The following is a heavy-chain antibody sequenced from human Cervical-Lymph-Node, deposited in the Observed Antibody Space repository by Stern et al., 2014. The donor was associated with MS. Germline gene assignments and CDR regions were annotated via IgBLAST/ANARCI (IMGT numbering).Heavy chain of an antibody. J-gene: IGHJ5*02. V-gene: IGHV3-30*01. D-gene: IGHD3-10*01. Sequence: VQLLESGGGVVQPGRSLRLSCADSGFTFSRYTMHWVRQAPGKGLECVATISYDGINKYYADSVKGRFSISRDNSKNTLFLQINSLRAEDTAVYYCAGSYCKLVPEYHWGLGTLVIVSS. CDR1: GFTFSRYT. CDR3: AGSYCKLVPEYH. CDR2: ISYDGINK.